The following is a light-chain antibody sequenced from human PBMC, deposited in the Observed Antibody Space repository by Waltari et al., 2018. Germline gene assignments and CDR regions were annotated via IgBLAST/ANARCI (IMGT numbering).Light chain of an antibody. J-gene: IGLJ1*01. CDR2: GNS. Sequence: PGQRVTISCTGSSSNIGAGYDVHWYQQLPGTAPKLLIYGNSNRPSGVPDRFSGSKSGTSASLAITGLQAEDEADYYCQSYDSSLSGYVFGTGTKVTVL. V-gene: IGLV1-40*01. CDR3: QSYDSSLSGYV. CDR1: SSNIGAGYD.